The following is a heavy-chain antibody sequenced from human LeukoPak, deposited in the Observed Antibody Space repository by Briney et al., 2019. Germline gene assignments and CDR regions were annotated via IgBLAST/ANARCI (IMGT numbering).Heavy chain of an antibody. V-gene: IGHV3-30*18. J-gene: IGHJ4*02. CDR1: GFTFSSYG. Sequence: SGGSLRLSCAASGFTFSSYGMHWVRQAPGKGLDWVAVISYDGGNKYYADSVKGRFTISRDNSNNTLYLQMNSLRAEDTAIYYCAKDHEPSITMVRGVDYWGQGTLVTVSS. D-gene: IGHD3-10*01. CDR3: AKDHEPSITMVRGVDY. CDR2: ISYDGGNK.